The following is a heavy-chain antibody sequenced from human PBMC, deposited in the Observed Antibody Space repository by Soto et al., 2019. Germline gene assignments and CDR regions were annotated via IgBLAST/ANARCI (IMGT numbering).Heavy chain of an antibody. Sequence: EVHLVESGGDLVKPGRSLRLSCTASGFTFGDYAMSWFRQAPGKGLEWVGFIRSKVYGGTIEYAAPVEGRFSISRDDSKSIAYLQMNSLKTEDTAVYYCARDGGYCGYVCHIGSWYFGLWGRGTLVTVSS. CDR3: ARDGGYCGYVCHIGSWYFGL. CDR2: IRSKVYGGTI. V-gene: IGHV3-49*05. D-gene: IGHD2-21*01. CDR1: GFTFGDYA. J-gene: IGHJ2*01.